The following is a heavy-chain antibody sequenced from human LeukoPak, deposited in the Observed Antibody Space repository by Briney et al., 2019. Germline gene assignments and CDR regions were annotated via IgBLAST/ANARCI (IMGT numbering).Heavy chain of an antibody. V-gene: IGHV3-30-3*01. CDR3: ARDETGLGGMDV. J-gene: IGHJ6*02. Sequence: GGSLRLSCAASGFTFSSYAMHWVRQALGKGLEWVAVISYDGSNKYYADSVKGLFTISRDNSKNTLYLQMNSLRAEDTAVYYCARDETGLGGMDVWGQGTAVTVSS. CDR1: GFTFSSYA. CDR2: ISYDGSNK.